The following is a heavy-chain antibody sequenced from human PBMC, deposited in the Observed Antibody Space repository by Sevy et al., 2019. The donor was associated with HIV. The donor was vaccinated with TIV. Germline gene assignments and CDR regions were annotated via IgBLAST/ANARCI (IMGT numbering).Heavy chain of an antibody. Sequence: GGSLRLSCAVSGFNFGSYSMNWVRQGPGKGLEWVAGISDNGGETYHAVSVKGRFIVARDNSKNTLFLQMNSLRAEDTAVYYCAKTIFGVAQVFDMWGQGTMFTVSS. CDR2: ISDNGGET. D-gene: IGHD3-3*01. V-gene: IGHV3-23*01. J-gene: IGHJ3*02. CDR3: AKTIFGVAQVFDM. CDR1: GFNFGSYS.